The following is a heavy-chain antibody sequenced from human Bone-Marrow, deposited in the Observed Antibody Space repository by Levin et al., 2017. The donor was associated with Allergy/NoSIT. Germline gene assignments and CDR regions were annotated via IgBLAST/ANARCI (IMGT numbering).Heavy chain of an antibody. V-gene: IGHV3-30*18. CDR3: AKRIEGYYYGSGSYDSFTYGMDV. CDR2: ISYDGSNK. CDR1: GFTFSSYG. D-gene: IGHD3-10*01. J-gene: IGHJ6*02. Sequence: PGGSLRLSCAASGFTFSSYGMHWVRQAPGKGLEWVAVISYDGSNKYYADSVKGRFTISRDNSKNTLYLQMNSLRAEDTAVYYCAKRIEGYYYGSGSYDSFTYGMDVWGQGTTVTVSS.